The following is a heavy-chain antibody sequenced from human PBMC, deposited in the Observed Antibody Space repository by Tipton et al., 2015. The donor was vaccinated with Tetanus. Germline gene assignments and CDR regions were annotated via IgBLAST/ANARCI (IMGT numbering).Heavy chain of an antibody. CDR3: ATGQRNTYIFDV. D-gene: IGHD3-16*01. J-gene: IGHJ3*01. CDR1: GGSIRSDNYY. Sequence: LRLSCTVSGGSIRSDNYYWNWIRQPPGKGLEWLAYISNSGSSNSNYPLKSRITVSQDTSKNQLSLRLTSVTAADTAVYYCATGQRNTYIFDVWGRGTLVTVSS. CDR2: ISNSGSS. V-gene: IGHV4-61*01.